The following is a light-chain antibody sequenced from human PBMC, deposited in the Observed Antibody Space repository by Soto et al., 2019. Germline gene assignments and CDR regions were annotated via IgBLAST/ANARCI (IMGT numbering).Light chain of an antibody. CDR3: AAWDDSLNGYV. CDR1: SSNIGNNA. CDR2: YDD. J-gene: IGLJ1*01. Sequence: QSVLTQPPSVSEAPRQRITIPCSGSSSNIGNNAVNWYQQLPGKAPKLLIYYDDLLPSGVSDRFSGSKSGTSASLAISGLQSEDEADYYCAAWDDSLNGYVFGAGTKLTVL. V-gene: IGLV1-36*01.